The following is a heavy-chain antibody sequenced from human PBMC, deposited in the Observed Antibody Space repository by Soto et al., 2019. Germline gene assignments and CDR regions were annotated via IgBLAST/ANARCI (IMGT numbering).Heavy chain of an antibody. Sequence: GEALKISCKGSGYSFTSYWISWVRQMPGKGLEWMGRIDPSDSYTNYSPSFQGHVTISADKSISTAYLQWSSLKASDTAMYYCARHIGLNDYVTLDYWGQGTLVTVSS. V-gene: IGHV5-10-1*01. J-gene: IGHJ4*02. D-gene: IGHD3-16*01. CDR2: IDPSDSYT. CDR3: ARHIGLNDYVTLDY. CDR1: GYSFTSYW.